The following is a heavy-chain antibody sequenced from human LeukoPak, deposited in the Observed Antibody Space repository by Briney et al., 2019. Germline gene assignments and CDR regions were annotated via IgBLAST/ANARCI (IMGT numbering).Heavy chain of an antibody. Sequence: PGRSLRLSCAASGFTFSSYAMHWVRQAPGKGLEWVAVISYDGSNKYYADSVKGRFTISRDNSKNTLYLQMNSLRAEDTAVYYCARDDTVAGPVGYWGQGTLVTVSS. CDR3: ARDDTVAGPVGY. J-gene: IGHJ4*02. V-gene: IGHV3-30-3*01. CDR2: ISYDGSNK. D-gene: IGHD6-19*01. CDR1: GFTFSSYA.